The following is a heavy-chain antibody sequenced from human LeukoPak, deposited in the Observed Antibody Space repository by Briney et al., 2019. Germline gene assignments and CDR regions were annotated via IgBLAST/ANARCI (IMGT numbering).Heavy chain of an antibody. CDR3: TTEVVVTSGVY. CDR1: GFTLSNAW. J-gene: IGHJ4*02. D-gene: IGHD2-21*02. Sequence: GVALRLSCAASGFTLSNAWMSWVRQAPGKGLEWVGRIKSKTDGGTTDYAAPVKGRFTISRDDSKNTLYLQMNSLKTEDTAVYYCTTEVVVTSGVYWGQGTLVTVSS. CDR2: IKSKTDGGTT. V-gene: IGHV3-15*01.